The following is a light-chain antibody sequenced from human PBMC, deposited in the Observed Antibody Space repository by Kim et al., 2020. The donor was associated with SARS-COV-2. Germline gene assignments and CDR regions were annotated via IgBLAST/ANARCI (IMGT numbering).Light chain of an antibody. CDR3: YSAADNNRV. J-gene: IGLJ3*02. V-gene: IGLV3-27*01. CDR1: VLAKKY. CDR2: KDS. Sequence: SYELTQPSSVSVSPGQTARTTCSGDVLAKKYARWFQQKPGQAPVLVIYKDSERPSGIPERFSASSSGTTVTLTISGAQVEDEADYYCYSAADNNRV.